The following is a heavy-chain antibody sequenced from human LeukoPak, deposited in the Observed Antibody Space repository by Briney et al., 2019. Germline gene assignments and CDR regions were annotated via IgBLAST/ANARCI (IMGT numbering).Heavy chain of an antibody. CDR1: GFTFSDYY. V-gene: IGHV3-11*01. D-gene: IGHD6-19*01. Sequence: GGSLRLSCAASGFTFSDYYMSWIRQAPGKGLEWVSYISSSGSTIYYADSVKGRFTISRDSSKNTLYLQMNSLRVEDTAIYYCAKVRYNSGWIFDFWGQGTLVTVSS. CDR3: AKVRYNSGWIFDF. CDR2: ISSSGSTI. J-gene: IGHJ4*02.